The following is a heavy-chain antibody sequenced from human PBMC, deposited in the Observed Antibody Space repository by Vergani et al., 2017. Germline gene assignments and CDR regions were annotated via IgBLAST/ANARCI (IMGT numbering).Heavy chain of an antibody. CDR2: IIPIFGTA. CDR3: ARGVCSSTSCLYYYYMDV. CDR1: GGTFSSYA. Sequence: QVQLVQSGAEVKKPGSSVKVSCKASGGTFSSYAISWVRQAPGQGLEWMGGIIPIFGTANYAQKFQGRVTITADESTSTAYMELSSLRSEDTAVYYCARGVCSSTSCLYYYYMDVWGKGTTITVSS. V-gene: IGHV1-69*01. D-gene: IGHD2-2*01. J-gene: IGHJ6*03.